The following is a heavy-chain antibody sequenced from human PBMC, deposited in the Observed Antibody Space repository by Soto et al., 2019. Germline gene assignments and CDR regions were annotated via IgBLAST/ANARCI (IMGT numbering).Heavy chain of an antibody. D-gene: IGHD3-22*01. CDR1: GGTFSSYA. J-gene: IGHJ1*01. CDR2: IIPIFGTA. V-gene: IGHV1-69*13. Sequence: SVTGSFKASGGTFSSYAIGWVRQAPGQGLEWMGGIIPIFGTANYAQKFQGRVTITSDESTSTAYIELSSLRSEDTAVYYCARSYDSSGYYYAEYFQRWGQGTLVTVSS. CDR3: ARSYDSSGYYYAEYFQR.